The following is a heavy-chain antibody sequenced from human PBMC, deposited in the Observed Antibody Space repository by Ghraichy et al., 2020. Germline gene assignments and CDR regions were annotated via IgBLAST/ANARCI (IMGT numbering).Heavy chain of an antibody. D-gene: IGHD6-19*01. J-gene: IGHJ3*02. Sequence: GGSLRLSCTSSGFTFSDFKMHWVRQAPGKGLELVSYISLSGSSLYYADSVKGRFTISRDNARNSVYLQMNSLRAEDTAVYYCARDWLGIAPDAFDIWGQGTMVTVSS. CDR3: ARDWLGIAPDAFDI. CDR2: ISLSGSSL. V-gene: IGHV3-48*03. CDR1: GFTFSDFK.